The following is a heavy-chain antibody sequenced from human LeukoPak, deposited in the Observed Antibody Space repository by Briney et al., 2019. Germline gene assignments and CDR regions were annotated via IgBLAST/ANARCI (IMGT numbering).Heavy chain of an antibody. Sequence: GRSLRLSCAASGFTFSSYGMHWVRQAPGKGLEWVAVISYDESSKYYSDSVKGRFTISRDNSKNTLYLQMNSLRAEDTAVYYCAKSGDDSSHGLDVWGKGTTVTISS. CDR2: ISYDESSK. D-gene: IGHD3-22*01. V-gene: IGHV3-30*18. CDR1: GFTFSSYG. CDR3: AKSGDDSSHGLDV. J-gene: IGHJ6*04.